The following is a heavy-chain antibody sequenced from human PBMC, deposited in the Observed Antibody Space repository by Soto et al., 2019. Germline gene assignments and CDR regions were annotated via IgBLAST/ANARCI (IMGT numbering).Heavy chain of an antibody. CDR2: IDYSGNT. J-gene: IGHJ6*02. D-gene: IGHD3-22*01. CDR1: GVFISSYH. V-gene: IGHV4-59*01. CDR3: ASTYESSPSYV. Sequence: SETLSLTCTVSGVFISSYHWTWIRQPPGKGLEWMGNIDYSGNTDYNPSHKSRVTISVDTSKNQFSLKLSSVTAVDTAVYFCASTYESSPSYVWGQGTTVTVSS.